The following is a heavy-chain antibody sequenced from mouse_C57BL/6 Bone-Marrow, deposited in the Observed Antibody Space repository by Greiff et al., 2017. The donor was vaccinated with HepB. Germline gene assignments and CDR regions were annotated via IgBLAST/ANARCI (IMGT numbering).Heavy chain of an antibody. Sequence: QVQLKQSGAELVRPGASVTLSCKASGYTFTDYEMHWVKQTPVHGLEWIGAIDPETGGTAYNQKFKGKAILTADKSSSTAYMELRSLTSEDSAVYYCTGDGSPYAVDDWGQGTSVTVSS. CDR1: GYTFTDYE. D-gene: IGHD1-1*01. V-gene: IGHV1-15*01. CDR3: TGDGSPYAVDD. J-gene: IGHJ4*01. CDR2: IDPETGGT.